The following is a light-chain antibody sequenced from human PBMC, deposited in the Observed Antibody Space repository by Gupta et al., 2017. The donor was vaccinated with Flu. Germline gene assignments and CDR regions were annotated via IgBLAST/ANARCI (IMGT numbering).Light chain of an antibody. CDR2: DAS. J-gene: IGKJ4*01. CDR3: QQRSIWLT. Sequence: PGERATLSCGASQSVGSLLAWYQQKPDQAPRLLIYDASNRATGIPAWFSGSGSGTDFTLTISSLEPEDFAVYYCQQRSIWLTFGGGTKVEIK. CDR1: QSVGSL. V-gene: IGKV3-11*01.